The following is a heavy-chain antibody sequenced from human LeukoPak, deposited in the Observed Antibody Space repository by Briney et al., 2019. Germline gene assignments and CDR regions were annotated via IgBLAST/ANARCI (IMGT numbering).Heavy chain of an antibody. CDR3: ARARGDYYDSSGYYSAFDY. Sequence: ASETLSLTCAVYGGPFSGYYWSWIRQPPGKGLEWLGEINHSGSANYNPSLKSRVTISVDMSKNQFSLKLNSVTAADTAVYYCARARGDYYDSSGYYSAFDYWGQGTLVTVSS. V-gene: IGHV4-34*01. J-gene: IGHJ4*02. D-gene: IGHD3-22*01. CDR2: INHSGSA. CDR1: GGPFSGYY.